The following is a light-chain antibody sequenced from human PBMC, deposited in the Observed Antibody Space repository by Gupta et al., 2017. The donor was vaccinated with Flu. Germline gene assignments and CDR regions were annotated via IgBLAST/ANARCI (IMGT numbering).Light chain of an antibody. CDR3: QQRGDWPRLT. J-gene: IGKJ4*01. V-gene: IGKV3-11*01. CDR2: GAS. CDR1: QSVRSY. Sequence: EIVLTQSPATLSLSRGERATLSCSASQSVRSYLAWYQQKPGQAPRLLIYGASNRATGIPARFSGSGSGTDFTLTISSLEPEDFAVYYCQQRGDWPRLTFGGGTKVEIK.